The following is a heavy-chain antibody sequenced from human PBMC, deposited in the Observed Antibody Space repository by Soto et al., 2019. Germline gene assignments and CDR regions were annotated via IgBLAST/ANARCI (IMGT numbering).Heavy chain of an antibody. CDR1: GYTFTGYY. Sequence: QVQLVQSGAEVKKPGASVKVSCKASGYTFTGYYLHWVRQAPGQRLEWMGWINPNSGATNYAENLQGRVTLTRHTSISTASMELTRLTSKDTAVYYCATSIIRFLECSSPFDPWGQGTLVTVSS. V-gene: IGHV1-2*02. D-gene: IGHD3-3*01. CDR2: INPNSGAT. J-gene: IGHJ5*02. CDR3: ATSIIRFLECSSPFDP.